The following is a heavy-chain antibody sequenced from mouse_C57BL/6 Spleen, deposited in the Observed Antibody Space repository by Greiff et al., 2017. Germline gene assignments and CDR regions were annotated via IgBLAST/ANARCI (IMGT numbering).Heavy chain of an antibody. CDR2: IWSGGST. Sequence: VQLQQSGPGLVQPSPSLSITCTVSGFSLTSYGVHWVRQSPGKGLEWLGVIWSGGSTDYNAAFISRLSISKDNSKSQVFFKMNSRQADDTARYDCARNYHEGYYAMDYWGQGTSVTVAS. V-gene: IGHV2-2*01. CDR3: ARNYHEGYYAMDY. CDR1: GFSLTSYG. J-gene: IGHJ4*01.